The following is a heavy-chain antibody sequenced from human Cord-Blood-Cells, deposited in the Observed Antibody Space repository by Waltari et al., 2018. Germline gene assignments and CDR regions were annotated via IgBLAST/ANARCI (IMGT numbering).Heavy chain of an antibody. Sequence: QVQLQESGPGLVKPSGTLSLTCAVSGGSISSSNWWSWVRQPPGKGLEWIGEIYHSGSTNYNPSLNSRVTIAVDKSKNQFSLKLSSVTAADTAVYYCARDRGYCSSTSCYTWYFDLWGRGTLVTVSS. V-gene: IGHV4-4*02. J-gene: IGHJ2*01. CDR2: IYHSGST. CDR3: ARDRGYCSSTSCYTWYFDL. CDR1: GGSISSSNW. D-gene: IGHD2-2*02.